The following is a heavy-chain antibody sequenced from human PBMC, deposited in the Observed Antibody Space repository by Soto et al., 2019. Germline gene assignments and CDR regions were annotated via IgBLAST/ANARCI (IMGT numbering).Heavy chain of an antibody. CDR3: AKGGGGLLWIGELFDSFDL. J-gene: IGHJ3*01. CDR1: GFTFSSYG. V-gene: IGHV3-30*18. D-gene: IGHD3-10*01. CDR2: ISYDGSNK. Sequence: QVQLVETGGGVVQPRRSLRLSCAASGFTFSSYGMHWVRQAPGKGLEWVADISYDGSNKYHADSVKGRFTISTDNSKNTLYLQMNSLGAEDTAVYYCAKGGGGLLWIGELFDSFDLWGQGKMVTVSS.